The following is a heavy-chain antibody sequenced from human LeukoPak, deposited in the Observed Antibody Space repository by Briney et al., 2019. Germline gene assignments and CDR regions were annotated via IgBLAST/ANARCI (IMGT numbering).Heavy chain of an antibody. CDR3: ARVGDPDYYYYYMDV. V-gene: IGHV4-31*03. Sequence: SETLSLTCTVSGGSISSGGYYWSWIRQHPGKGLEWIGYIYYSGSTYYNPSLKSRVTISVDTSKNQFSLKLSSVTAADTAVYYCARVGDPDYYYYYMDVWGKGTTVTVSS. CDR2: IYYSGST. D-gene: IGHD2-21*02. J-gene: IGHJ6*03. CDR1: GGSISSGGYY.